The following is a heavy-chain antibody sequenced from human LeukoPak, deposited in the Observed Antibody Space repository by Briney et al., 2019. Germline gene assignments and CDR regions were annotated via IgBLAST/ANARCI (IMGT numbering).Heavy chain of an antibody. Sequence: SETLSLTCAVYGGSFSGYYWSWIRQPPGKGLEWIGEINHSGSTNYNPSLKSRVTISVDTSKNQFSLKLSSVTAADTAVYYCARSPRAAAGRGYFQHWGQGTLVTVSS. D-gene: IGHD6-13*01. V-gene: IGHV4-34*01. CDR1: GGSFSGYY. CDR2: INHSGST. CDR3: ARSPRAAAGRGYFQH. J-gene: IGHJ1*01.